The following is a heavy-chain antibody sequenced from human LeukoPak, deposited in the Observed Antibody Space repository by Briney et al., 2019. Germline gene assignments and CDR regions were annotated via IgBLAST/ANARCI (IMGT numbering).Heavy chain of an antibody. J-gene: IGHJ6*03. Sequence: SVKVSCKASGGTFSSYAISWVRQAPGQGLEWMGGIIPIFGTANYAQKFQGRVTITADKSTSTAYMELSSLRSEDTAVYYCARGNLNWNYVGYYYYMDVWGKGTTVTVSS. D-gene: IGHD1-7*01. V-gene: IGHV1-69*06. CDR1: GGTFSSYA. CDR2: IIPIFGTA. CDR3: ARGNLNWNYVGYYYYMDV.